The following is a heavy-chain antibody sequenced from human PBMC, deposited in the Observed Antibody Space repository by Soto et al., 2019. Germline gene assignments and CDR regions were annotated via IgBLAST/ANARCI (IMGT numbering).Heavy chain of an antibody. D-gene: IGHD2-21*02. CDR3: AKDLYCGGDCYLFDY. Sequence: QVQLVESGGGVVQPGRSLRLSCAASGFTFSSYGMHWVRQAPGKGLEWVAVISYDGSNKYYADSVKGRFTISRDNSKNTLYLQMNSLRAEDTAVYYCAKDLYCGGDCYLFDYWGQGTLVTVSS. CDR2: ISYDGSNK. CDR1: GFTFSSYG. V-gene: IGHV3-30*18. J-gene: IGHJ4*02.